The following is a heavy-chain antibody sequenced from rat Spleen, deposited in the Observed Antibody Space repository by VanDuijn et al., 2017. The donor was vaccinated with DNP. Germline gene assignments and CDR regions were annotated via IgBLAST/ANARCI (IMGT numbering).Heavy chain of an antibody. V-gene: IGHV6-6*01. D-gene: IGHD1-10*01. CDR3: ACNNYAFAY. J-gene: IGHJ3*01. CDR2: IKAKSNNYAT. CDR1: GFTFSTAW. Sequence: EVQLVESGGGLVQPGNSLKLSCATSGFTFSTAWMYWYRQFPEKRLEWVARIKAKSNNYATDYIESVKGRFTISRDDSKSSIYLQMNNLKEEDTAIYYCACNNYAFAYWGQGTLVTVSS.